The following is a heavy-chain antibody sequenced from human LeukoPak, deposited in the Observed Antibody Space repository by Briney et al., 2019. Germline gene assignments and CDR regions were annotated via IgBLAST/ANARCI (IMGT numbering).Heavy chain of an antibody. V-gene: IGHV1-18*01. CDR3: ARVAVVQAPIPFFILDY. J-gene: IGHJ4*02. Sequence: ASVSVSCKVSGDTFSSHAMRWVRQAPGQGLEWMGWISLYNIKPNYAQNFQGTVTITTDTSTSTPYMELRSLRSDDTAVYFCARVAVVQAPIPFFILDYWGQGPLVTVSS. CDR2: ISLYNIKP. D-gene: IGHD3-3*02. CDR1: GDTFSSHA.